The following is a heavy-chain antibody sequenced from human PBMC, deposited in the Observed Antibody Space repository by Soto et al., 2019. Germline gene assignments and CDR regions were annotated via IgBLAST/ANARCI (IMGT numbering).Heavy chain of an antibody. CDR3: ARDRRGYSGYDRGFDY. Sequence: EVQLVESGGGLVQPGGSLRLSCAASGFTVSSNYMSWVRQAPGKGLEWVSVIYSGGSTYYAASVKGRFTISRDNSKNTLYLQMNSLRAEDTAVYYCARDRRGYSGYDRGFDYWGQGTLVTVSS. J-gene: IGHJ4*02. D-gene: IGHD5-12*01. CDR1: GFTVSSNY. V-gene: IGHV3-66*01. CDR2: IYSGGST.